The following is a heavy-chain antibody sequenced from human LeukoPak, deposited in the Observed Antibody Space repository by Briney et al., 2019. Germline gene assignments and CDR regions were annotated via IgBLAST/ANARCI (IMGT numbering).Heavy chain of an antibody. J-gene: IGHJ4*02. CDR3: ARHSGAGTGFVY. D-gene: IGHD6-19*01. CDR1: GASISSYY. Sequence: SETLSLTCTVSGASISSYYWSWIRQPPGKGLEWIGYIYYSGSTKYSPSLKSRVTISVDTSKNQFSLKLSSVTAADTAVYYCARHSGAGTGFVYWGQGTLVTVSS. V-gene: IGHV4-59*08. CDR2: IYYSGST.